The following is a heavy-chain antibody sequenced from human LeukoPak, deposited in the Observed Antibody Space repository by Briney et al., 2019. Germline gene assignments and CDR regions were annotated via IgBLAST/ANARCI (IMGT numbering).Heavy chain of an antibody. CDR1: GFTFSTSD. D-gene: IGHD3-10*01. CDR3: AKDRVRGYYFDC. Sequence: GGSLRLSCATSGFTFSTSDMHWVRQAPGKGLEWVSFIQYDGSRKNYVDSVKGRSTISRDNSKNPLYLQMFSLRPEDTTVYFCAKDRVRGYYFDCWAKGTLIPVSS. CDR2: IQYDGSRK. J-gene: IGHJ4*02. V-gene: IGHV3-30*02.